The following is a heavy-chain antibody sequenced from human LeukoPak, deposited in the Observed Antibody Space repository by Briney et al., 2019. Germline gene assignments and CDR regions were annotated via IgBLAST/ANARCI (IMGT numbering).Heavy chain of an antibody. CDR1: GYTFTGYY. CDR3: ARGIRGYSGYDLDY. V-gene: IGHV1-2*04. D-gene: IGHD5-12*01. CDR2: INPNSGGT. Sequence: ASVKVSCKASGYTFTGYYMHWVRQAPGQGLEWMGWINPNSGGTNYAQKFQGWVTMTRDTSISTAYMELSRLRSDDMAVYYCARGIRGYSGYDLDYWGQGTLVTVSS. J-gene: IGHJ4*02.